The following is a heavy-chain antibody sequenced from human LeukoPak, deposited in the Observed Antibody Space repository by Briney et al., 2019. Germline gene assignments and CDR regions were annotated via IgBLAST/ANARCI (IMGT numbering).Heavy chain of an antibody. CDR1: GFTFSSYG. D-gene: IGHD6-13*01. CDR2: IWYDGTNK. J-gene: IGHJ5*02. CDR3: ARGMGGIATGLDP. Sequence: GRSLRLSCAASGFTFSSYGMHWVRQAPGKGLEWVAVIWYDGTNKYYADSVKGRFTISRDNSKNTVDLQMNSLRGEDTAMYYCARGMGGIATGLDPWGQGTLVTVSS. V-gene: IGHV3-33*01.